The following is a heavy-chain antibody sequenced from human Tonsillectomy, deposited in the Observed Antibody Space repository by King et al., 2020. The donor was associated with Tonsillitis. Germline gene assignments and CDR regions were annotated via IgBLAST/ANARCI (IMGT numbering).Heavy chain of an antibody. J-gene: IGHJ4*02. CDR3: ARDCAYHFDY. D-gene: IGHD2-2*01. V-gene: IGHV3-48*02. CDR2: ISDSGGAV. Sequence: VQLVESGGGLVQPGGSLRLSCAASGFMFSSYSMNWVRQAPGTGLEWLSYISDSGGAVNYADAVKGRFTISRDNAKNSLYLQMNRLREENTGVYDCARDCAYHFDYWGQETPVTVSS. CDR1: GFMFSSYS.